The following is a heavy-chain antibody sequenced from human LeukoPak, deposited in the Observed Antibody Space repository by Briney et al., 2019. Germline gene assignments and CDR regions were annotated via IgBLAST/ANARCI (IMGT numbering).Heavy chain of an antibody. V-gene: IGHV3-48*01. CDR3: ARGVLVYYYYMDV. CDR1: GFIFSTYS. J-gene: IGHJ6*03. CDR2: ISTVTSTT. Sequence: GGSLRLSCAASGFIFSTYSMNWVRQAPGKGLEWVAHISTVTSTTHYADSVRGRFTISRDNAKNSLYLQLNSLRAEDTAAYYCARGVLVYYYYMDVWGKGTTVTASS. D-gene: IGHD1-1*01.